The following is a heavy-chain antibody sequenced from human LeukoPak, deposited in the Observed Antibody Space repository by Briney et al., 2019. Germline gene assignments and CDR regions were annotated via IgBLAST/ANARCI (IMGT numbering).Heavy chain of an antibody. D-gene: IGHD3-3*01. J-gene: IGHJ4*02. CDR3: ARESSGGFDN. CDR2: ISGSGGST. V-gene: IGHV3-23*01. CDR1: GFTFSDYA. Sequence: GGSLRLSCAASGFTFSDYAMTWVRQAPGKGLEWVSAISGSGGSTYYADSVKGRFTISRDNSKNTLYLQMNSLTAEDTAVYYCARESSGGFDNWAQGTLVTVSS.